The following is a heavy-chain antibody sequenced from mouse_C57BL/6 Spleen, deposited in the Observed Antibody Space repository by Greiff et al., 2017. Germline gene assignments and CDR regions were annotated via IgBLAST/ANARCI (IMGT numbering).Heavy chain of an antibody. V-gene: IGHV1-82*01. CDR2: IYPGDGDT. CDR1: GYAFSSSW. D-gene: IGHD1-1*01. CDR3: ARSDYYGSIDY. J-gene: IGHJ2*01. Sequence: QVQLQQSGPELVKPGASVKISCKASGYAFSSSWMNWVKQRPGKGLEWIGRIYPGDGDTNYNGKFKGKATLTADKSSSTAYMQRSSLTSEDSAVYFCARSDYYGSIDYWGQGTTLTVSS.